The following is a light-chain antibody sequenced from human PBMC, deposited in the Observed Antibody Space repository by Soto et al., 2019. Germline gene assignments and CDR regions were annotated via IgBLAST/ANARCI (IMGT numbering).Light chain of an antibody. Sequence: DIQMTQSPSTLSASVGDRVTITCRASQRLNSWLAWYQNKPGKAPKLLIHKASILASGVPSRFSGSDSGAEFTLTISSLQPDDFATYYCQHYIGYSGMFGQGTKVDIK. CDR1: QRLNSW. V-gene: IGKV1-5*03. CDR3: QHYIGYSGM. J-gene: IGKJ1*01. CDR2: KAS.